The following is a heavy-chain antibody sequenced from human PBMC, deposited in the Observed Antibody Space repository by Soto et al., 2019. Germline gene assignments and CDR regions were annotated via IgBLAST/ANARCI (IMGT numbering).Heavy chain of an antibody. CDR3: ARDYGKLNP. V-gene: IGHV3-21*01. CDR1: GFTFSTYT. Sequence: EVQLVESGGGLVKPGGSLRLSCAASGFTFSTYTRNWVRQTPGKGLEWVSSISSGSNYIYYADSLKGRFTISRDNAKNSLYLQMNSLRAEDTAVYYCARDYGKLNPWGQGTLVTVSS. J-gene: IGHJ5*02. D-gene: IGHD2-15*01. CDR2: ISSGSNYI.